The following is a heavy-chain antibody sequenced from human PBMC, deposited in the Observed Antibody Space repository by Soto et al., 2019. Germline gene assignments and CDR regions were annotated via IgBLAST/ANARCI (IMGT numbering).Heavy chain of an antibody. Sequence: PGESVKITWKGPGYSFNNYWIGGVRQMPGKGLEWMGVIYPDDSDIRYSPSFQGQVTISADKSISTAYLQWSSLKASDSGIYFCARRRGLLDLHWGQGSLATVFS. CDR2: IYPDDSDI. CDR3: ARRRGLLDLH. J-gene: IGHJ4*02. D-gene: IGHD2-15*01. CDR1: GYSFNNYW. V-gene: IGHV5-51*01.